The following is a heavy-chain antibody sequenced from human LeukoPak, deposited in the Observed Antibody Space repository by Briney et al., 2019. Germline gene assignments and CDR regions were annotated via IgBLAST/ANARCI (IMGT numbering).Heavy chain of an antibody. CDR3: ARVGAAYQDSNY. J-gene: IGHJ4*02. V-gene: IGHV1-2*02. CDR2: LNPNSGGT. Sequence: ASVKVSCKTSGYTFIAFFIHWVRQAPGQGLEWMGWLNPNSGGTNYVQKFQGRVTMTRDTSISTAYMELSRLRSDDTAVYFCARVGAAYQDSNYWGQGTLVTVSS. CDR1: GYTFIAFF. D-gene: IGHD1-26*01.